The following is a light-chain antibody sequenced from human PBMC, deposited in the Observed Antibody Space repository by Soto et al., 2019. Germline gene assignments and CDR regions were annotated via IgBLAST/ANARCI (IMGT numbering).Light chain of an antibody. V-gene: IGLV2-8*01. CDR3: SSYAASNNFYFV. Sequence: QSALTQPPSASGSPGQSVTISCTGTSSEVGGYNYVSWYQQYPGRAPKLMIYKVTKRPSGVPDRFSGSKSGNTASLTVSGLQAEDEADYYCSSYAASNNFYFVFGGGTKLTVL. CDR1: SSEVGGYNY. J-gene: IGLJ3*02. CDR2: KVT.